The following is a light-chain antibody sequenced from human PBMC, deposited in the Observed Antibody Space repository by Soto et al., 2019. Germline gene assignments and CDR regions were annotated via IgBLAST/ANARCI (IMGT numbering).Light chain of an antibody. CDR2: DVS. J-gene: IGLJ2*01. CDR1: SSDVGGYNY. CDR3: SSYTGSSTLV. V-gene: IGLV2-14*01. Sequence: QSALTQPASVSGSPGQSITISCTGTSSDVGGYNYVSWYQQYPGKVPKLMIYDVSNRPSGVSNRFSGSKSGNTASLTISGLQAEDEADYYCSSYTGSSTLVFGGGTKLTVL.